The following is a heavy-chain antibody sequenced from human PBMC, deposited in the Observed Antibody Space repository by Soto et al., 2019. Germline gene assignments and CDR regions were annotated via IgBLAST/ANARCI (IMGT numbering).Heavy chain of an antibody. D-gene: IGHD2-2*01. CDR1: GYTFTSYY. CDR2: INPSGGST. V-gene: IGHV1-46*03. Sequence: QVQLVQSGAEVKKPGASVKVSCKASGYTFTSYYMHWVRQAPGQGLEWMGIINPSGGSTSYAQKFQGRVTVTRDTSTSTVYMELSSLRSEDTAVYYCASASTSQYYFDYWGQGTLVTVSS. CDR3: ASASTSQYYFDY. J-gene: IGHJ4*02.